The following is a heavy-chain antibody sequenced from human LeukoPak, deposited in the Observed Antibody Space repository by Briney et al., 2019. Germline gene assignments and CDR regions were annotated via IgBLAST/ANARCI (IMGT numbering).Heavy chain of an antibody. CDR3: ASHRQEYYGMDV. J-gene: IGHJ6*02. V-gene: IGHV5-10-1*01. Sequence: GESLKISCKGSGYSFTSYWISWVRQMPGKGLEWMGRIDPSDSYTNYSPSFQGHVTISADKSISTAYLQWSSLKASDTAMYYCASHRQEYYGMDVWGQGTTVTVSS. CDR1: GYSFTSYW. CDR2: IDPSDSYT.